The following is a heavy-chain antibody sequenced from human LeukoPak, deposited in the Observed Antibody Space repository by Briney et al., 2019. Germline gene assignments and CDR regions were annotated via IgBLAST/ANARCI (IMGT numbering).Heavy chain of an antibody. V-gene: IGHV3-21*01. CDR2: ISSSSSYI. CDR1: GFPFSSYS. Sequence: PGGSLRLSCAAPGFPFSSYSMNWVRQAPGEGLGWVSSISSSSSYIYYADSVKGRFTISRDNAKNSLYLQMNSLRAEDTAVYYCASGITMILLRYWGQGTLVTVSS. CDR3: ASGITMILLRY. J-gene: IGHJ4*02. D-gene: IGHD3-22*01.